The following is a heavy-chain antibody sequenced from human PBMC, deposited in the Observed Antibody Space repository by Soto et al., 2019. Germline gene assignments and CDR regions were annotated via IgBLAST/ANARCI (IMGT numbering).Heavy chain of an antibody. CDR3: ARHLSHLKSGWLDP. V-gene: IGHV3-30-3*01. Sequence: QEQLVESGGGVVQPGRSLRLSCRVSGFTFINYAMHWVRQAPSKGLEWVALISGDGSNEYYADSVKGRFTISRDNSRNTLYLQMNSLRADDTAVYYCARHLSHLKSGWLDPWGQGTLVTVSS. J-gene: IGHJ5*02. D-gene: IGHD3-3*02. CDR2: ISGDGSNE. CDR1: GFTFINYA.